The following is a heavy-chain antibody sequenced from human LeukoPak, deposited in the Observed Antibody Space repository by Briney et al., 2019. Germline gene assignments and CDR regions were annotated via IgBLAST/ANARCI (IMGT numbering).Heavy chain of an antibody. Sequence: PGGTLRLSCAASGFTFSSYWKTWVRQPPGKGLEWVSNINGDGSIENYVHSVRGRFSIFRDNAKDALYLQMNSLRVDDTAIYYCARDPIVGDTGGGDYWGQGTLVTVSS. D-gene: IGHD1-26*01. V-gene: IGHV3-7*01. CDR2: INGDGSIE. CDR3: ARDPIVGDTGGGDY. CDR1: GFTFSSYW. J-gene: IGHJ4*02.